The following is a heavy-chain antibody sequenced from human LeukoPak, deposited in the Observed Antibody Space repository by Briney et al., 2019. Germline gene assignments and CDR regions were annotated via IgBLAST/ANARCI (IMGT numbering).Heavy chain of an antibody. CDR1: GGSISSYY. CDR2: IYYSGST. Sequence: SETLSLTCTVSGGSISSYYWSWIRQPPGKGLEWIGYIYYSGSTNYNPSLKSRVTISVDTSKNQFSLKLSSVTAADTAVYYCVRHPYDYAWGSYRYTGFFDYWGQGTLVTVSS. J-gene: IGHJ4*02. D-gene: IGHD3-16*02. CDR3: VRHPYDYAWGSYRYTGFFDY. V-gene: IGHV4-59*08.